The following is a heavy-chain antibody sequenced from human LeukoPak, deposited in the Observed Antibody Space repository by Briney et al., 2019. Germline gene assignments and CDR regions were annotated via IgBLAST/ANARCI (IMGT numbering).Heavy chain of an antibody. Sequence: GESLKISCKGSGYSFTSYWIGWVRQMPGKGLEWMGIIYPGDSDTRYSPSFQGQVTISADKSISTAYLQWSSLKASDTAMYYCARSGRYCSGGSCSRYGGFDPWGQGTLVTVSS. D-gene: IGHD2-15*01. CDR1: GYSFTSYW. J-gene: IGHJ5*02. CDR2: IYPGDSDT. CDR3: ARSGRYCSGGSCSRYGGFDP. V-gene: IGHV5-51*01.